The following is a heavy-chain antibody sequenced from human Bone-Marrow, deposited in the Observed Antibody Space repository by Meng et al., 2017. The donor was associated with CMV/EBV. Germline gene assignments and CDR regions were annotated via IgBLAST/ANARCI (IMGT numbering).Heavy chain of an antibody. J-gene: IGHJ6*02. D-gene: IGHD3-9*01. CDR2: ISWNSGSI. CDR3: AKETIWAMDV. Sequence: SLKISCAASGFTFDDYAMHWVRQAPGKGLEWVSGISWNSGSIGYADSVKGRFTISRDNAKNSLYLQMNSLRAEDTALYYCAKETIWAMDVWGQGTTVTVSS. V-gene: IGHV3-9*01. CDR1: GFTFDDYA.